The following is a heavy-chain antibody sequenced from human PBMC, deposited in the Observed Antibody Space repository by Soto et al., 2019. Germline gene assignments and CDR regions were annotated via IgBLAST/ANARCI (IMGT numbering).Heavy chain of an antibody. CDR1: GGSIDSLYH. V-gene: IGHV4-39*02. J-gene: IGHJ4*02. D-gene: IGHD6-19*01. Sequence: SETLSLTCTVSGGSIDSLYHWGGIRQPPGKGLEWIGSIDDGGKGYYNPSLTGRVTLFVDTSKNRFSLNLNSVTATDTAVYDCALTPRLEVAGPDFWGQGTLVTVSS. CDR2: IDDGGKG. CDR3: ALTPRLEVAGPDF.